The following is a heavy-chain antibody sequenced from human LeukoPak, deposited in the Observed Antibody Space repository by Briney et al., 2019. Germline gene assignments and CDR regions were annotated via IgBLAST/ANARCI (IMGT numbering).Heavy chain of an antibody. D-gene: IGHD3-10*01. CDR2: ISYDGSNK. J-gene: IGHJ4*02. CDR3: ARGRYYGSGSYYGSQFDY. CDR1: GFTLSSYE. Sequence: PGGSLGLSCAASGFTLSSYEMHWVRQAPGKGLEWVAVISYDGSNKYYSDSVKGRFTISRDNSKNTLYLQMNSLRAEDTAVYYCARGRYYGSGSYYGSQFDYWGQGTLVTVSS. V-gene: IGHV3-30*04.